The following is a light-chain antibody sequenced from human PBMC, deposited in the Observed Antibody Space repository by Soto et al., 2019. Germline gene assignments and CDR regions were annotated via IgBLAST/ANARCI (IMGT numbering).Light chain of an antibody. CDR1: SSDVGGYNY. CDR2: DVS. CDR3: SSYTSSSTVV. J-gene: IGLJ2*01. V-gene: IGLV2-14*01. Sequence: QSALTQPASVSGSPGQSITISCTGTSSDVGGYNYVSWYQQHPGKAPKLMIYDVSNRPSGVSNRFSGSKSGNTASLTISGLQAEEEADYYWSSYTSSSTVVFGGGTQLTVL.